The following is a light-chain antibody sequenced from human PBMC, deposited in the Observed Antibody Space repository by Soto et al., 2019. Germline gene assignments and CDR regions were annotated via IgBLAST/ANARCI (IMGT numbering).Light chain of an antibody. CDR2: EVS. Sequence: IVMTQTPLSLSVTPGQSASISCKSSQSLLYRNGKTSLSWYLQRSGQPPQLLLYEVSNRFSGVPDRFSGRGSGTDFSLNISRVEPEDIGVYYCMQCTQLPLTFGGGTKVEIK. CDR1: QSLLYRNGKTS. J-gene: IGKJ4*01. CDR3: MQCTQLPLT. V-gene: IGKV2D-29*01.